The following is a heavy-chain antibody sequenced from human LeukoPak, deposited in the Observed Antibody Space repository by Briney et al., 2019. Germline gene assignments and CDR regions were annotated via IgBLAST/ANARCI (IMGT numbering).Heavy chain of an antibody. CDR3: ARIFSGSYFY. V-gene: IGHV3-33*01. CDR1: GFTFSSYG. J-gene: IGHJ4*02. Sequence: GRSLRLSCAASGFTFSSYGMHWVREAPGKGLGWVAVIWYDGSNKYYADSVKGRFTISRDNSKNTLYLQMNSLRAEDTAVYYCARIFSGSYFYWGQGTLVTVSP. D-gene: IGHD1-26*01. CDR2: IWYDGSNK.